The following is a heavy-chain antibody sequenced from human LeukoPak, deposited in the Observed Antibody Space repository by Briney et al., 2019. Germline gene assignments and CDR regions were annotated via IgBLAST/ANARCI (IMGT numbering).Heavy chain of an antibody. CDR1: GGSFSGYY. V-gene: IGHV4-34*01. Sequence: SETLSLTCAVYGGSFSGYYWSWIRQPPGKGLEWIGEINHSGSTNYNPSLKSRVTMSVDTSKNQFSLKLSSVTAADTAVYYCARFYGSGSYYLPFAYWGQGTLVTVSS. CDR3: ARFYGSGSYYLPFAY. D-gene: IGHD3-10*01. J-gene: IGHJ4*02. CDR2: INHSGST.